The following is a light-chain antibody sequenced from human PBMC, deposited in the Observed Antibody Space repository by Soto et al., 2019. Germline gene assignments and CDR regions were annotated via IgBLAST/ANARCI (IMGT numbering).Light chain of an antibody. CDR1: QGISSY. CDR2: AAS. CDR3: QQYYSYPPLT. J-gene: IGKJ4*01. Sequence: AIRMTQSPSSFSASTGDRVTITCRASQGISSYLAWYQQKPGKAPKLLIYAASTLQSGVPSRFSGSGSGTDYTLTISCLQSEDFATYYCQQYYSYPPLTFAGGTKVEIK. V-gene: IGKV1-8*01.